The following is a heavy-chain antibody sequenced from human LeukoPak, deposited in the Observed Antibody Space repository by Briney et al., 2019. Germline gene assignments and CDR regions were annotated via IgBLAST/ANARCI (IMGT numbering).Heavy chain of an antibody. D-gene: IGHD3-3*01. Sequence: SETLSLTCTVSGGSISSYYWSWIRQPPGKGLEWIGYIYYSGSTNYNPSLKSRVTISVDTSKNQFSLKLSSVTAADTAVYYCAREYDSSNWFDPWGQGTLVTVSS. J-gene: IGHJ5*02. CDR3: AREYDSSNWFDP. CDR2: IYYSGST. CDR1: GGSISSYY. V-gene: IGHV4-59*01.